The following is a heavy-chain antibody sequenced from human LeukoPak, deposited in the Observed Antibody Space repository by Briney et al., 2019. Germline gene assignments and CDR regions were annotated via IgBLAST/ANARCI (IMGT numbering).Heavy chain of an antibody. Sequence: PSQTLSLTCTVSGGSISSGGYYWSWIRQPPGKGLEWIGYIYHSGSTYYNPSLKSRVTISVDRSKNQFSLKLSSVTAADTAVYYCARGATIFGVVSQFDYWGQGTLVTVS. D-gene: IGHD3-3*01. J-gene: IGHJ4*02. CDR3: ARGATIFGVVSQFDY. CDR2: IYHSGST. CDR1: GGSISSGGYY. V-gene: IGHV4-30-2*01.